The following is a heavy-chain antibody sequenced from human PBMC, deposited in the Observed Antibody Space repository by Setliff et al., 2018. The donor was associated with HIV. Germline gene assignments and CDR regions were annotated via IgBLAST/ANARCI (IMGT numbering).Heavy chain of an antibody. CDR1: GGSISSYY. CDR3: ARLPRQLLKGAAAYFDY. J-gene: IGHJ4*02. CDR2: MYSSGST. V-gene: IGHV4-4*07. D-gene: IGHD1-26*01. Sequence: SETLSLTCSVSGGSISSYYWSWIRQPAGKGLEWIGRMYSSGSTNYNPSLKSRVTMSVDTSKNQFSLNLSSVTAADTAVYYCARLPRQLLKGAAAYFDYWGQGTLVTVSS.